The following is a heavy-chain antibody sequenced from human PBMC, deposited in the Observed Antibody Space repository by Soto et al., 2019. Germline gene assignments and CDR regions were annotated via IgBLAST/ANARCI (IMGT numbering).Heavy chain of an antibody. CDR3: AKDMDLFIEVVPAATGSFDL. J-gene: IGHJ4*02. CDR1: GFTFSNYG. V-gene: IGHV3-23*01. CDR2: TSGSGSNR. D-gene: IGHD2-2*01. Sequence: EVQLLESGGGVVQPGGSLRLSCAASGFTFSNYGMSWVRLAPGKGLEWVAGTSGSGSNRYYADSGKGRFTITRDNSKEAVFLQMNSLRAEDTAIYYCAKDMDLFIEVVPAATGSFDLSGQGTLVTVSS.